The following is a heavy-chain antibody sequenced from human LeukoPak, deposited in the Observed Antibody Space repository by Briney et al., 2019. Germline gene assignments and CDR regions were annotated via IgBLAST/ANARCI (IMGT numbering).Heavy chain of an antibody. Sequence: GGSLRLSCAASGFTFDDYAMHWVRHAPGKGLEWVSGISWNSGIIGYADSVKGRFTISRDNAKNSLYLQMNSLRAEDTALYYCAKVLIRDAFDIWGQGTMVTVSS. CDR1: GFTFDDYA. V-gene: IGHV3-9*01. CDR3: AKVLIRDAFDI. CDR2: ISWNSGII. D-gene: IGHD2-21*01. J-gene: IGHJ3*02.